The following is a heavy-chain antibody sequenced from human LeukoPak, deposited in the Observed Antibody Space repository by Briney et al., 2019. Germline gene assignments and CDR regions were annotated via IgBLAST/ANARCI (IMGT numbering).Heavy chain of an antibody. Sequence: ASVNVSFKPSGYTFTIYYIHWVRPAPGQGREWMGIINPIDGSISYAQKFQGRVTMTRDTSTNTGYMELSSLRSEDTAMYYCARGGYCSGGNCYTENDYWGQGTLVTVSS. D-gene: IGHD2-15*01. V-gene: IGHV1-46*01. CDR2: INPIDGSI. J-gene: IGHJ4*02. CDR1: GYTFTIYY. CDR3: ARGGYCSGGNCYTENDY.